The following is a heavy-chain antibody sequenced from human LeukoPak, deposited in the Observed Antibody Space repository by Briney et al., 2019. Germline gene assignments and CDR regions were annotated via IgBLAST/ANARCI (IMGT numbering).Heavy chain of an antibody. CDR2: ISAYNGNT. CDR1: GYTFTSYG. Sequence: ASVKVSCKASGYTFTSYGISWVRQAPGQGLEWMGWISAYNGNTNYAQKLQGRVTMTTDTSTSTAYMELRSLRSDDTAVYYCARDLIDRRRVVVAAKGVGAFDIWGQGTMVTVSS. V-gene: IGHV1-18*01. J-gene: IGHJ3*02. D-gene: IGHD2-15*01. CDR3: ARDLIDRRRVVVAAKGVGAFDI.